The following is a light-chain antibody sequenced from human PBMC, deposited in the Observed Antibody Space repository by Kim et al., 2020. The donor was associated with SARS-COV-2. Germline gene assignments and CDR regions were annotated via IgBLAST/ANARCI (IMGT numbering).Light chain of an antibody. CDR3: QSYDSGLSGSV. J-gene: IGLJ3*02. V-gene: IGLV1-40*01. Sequence: QSVLTQPPSVSGAPGQRVTISCTGTSSNIGADYGVHWYQQVPGTAPRLLIYTNNNRPSGVPDRFSGSKSGTSASLAITGLRAEDEADYYCQSYDSGLSGSVFGGGTQLTVL. CDR2: TNN. CDR1: SSNIGADYG.